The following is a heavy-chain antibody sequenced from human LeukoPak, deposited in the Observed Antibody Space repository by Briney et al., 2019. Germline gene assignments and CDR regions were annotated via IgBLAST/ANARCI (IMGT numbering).Heavy chain of an antibody. CDR3: ARGTTVTSDSYYYYYMDV. Sequence: GASVKVSCKASGYTFTGYYMHWVRQAPGQGLEWMGWINPNSGGTNYAQKFQGRVTMTRNTSISTAYMELSSLRSEDTAVYYCARGTTVTSDSYYYYYMDVWGKGTTVTISS. CDR2: INPNSGGT. J-gene: IGHJ6*03. V-gene: IGHV1-2*02. D-gene: IGHD4-17*01. CDR1: GYTFTGYY.